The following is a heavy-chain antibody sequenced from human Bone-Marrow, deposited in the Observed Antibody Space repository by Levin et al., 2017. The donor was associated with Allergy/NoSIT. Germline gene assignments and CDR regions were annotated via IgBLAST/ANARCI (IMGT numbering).Heavy chain of an antibody. CDR2: IYYSGST. Sequence: SETLSLTCTVSGDSISNSTYFWGWLRQPPGKGLQWIGSIYYSGSTFYNPSLKSRVTISVDTSKNQFSLNLTSVTAADTSIYYCAMSLKRLGHKSWGQGTLVTVSS. V-gene: IGHV4-39*01. CDR1: GDSISNSTYF. J-gene: IGHJ5*02. D-gene: IGHD7-27*01. CDR3: AMSLKRLGHKS.